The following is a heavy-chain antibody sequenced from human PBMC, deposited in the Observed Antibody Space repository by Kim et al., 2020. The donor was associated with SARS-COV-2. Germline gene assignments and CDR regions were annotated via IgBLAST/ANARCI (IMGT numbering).Heavy chain of an antibody. Sequence: SETLSLTCSVSGGSITSHYWSWIRQPPGKGLEWIGYMYYSGGTNYNPSLKSRVTISIDTSENQFCLKLSSVTAADTAVYYCARVQSGTYAFEIWGQGTKVTVSS. CDR3: ARVQSGTYAFEI. CDR2: MYYSGGT. V-gene: IGHV4-59*11. D-gene: IGHD2-2*01. J-gene: IGHJ3*02. CDR1: GGSITSHY.